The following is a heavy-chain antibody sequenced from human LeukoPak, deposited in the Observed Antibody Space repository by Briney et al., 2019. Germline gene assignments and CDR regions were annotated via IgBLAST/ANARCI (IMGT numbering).Heavy chain of an antibody. CDR1: GFTFSSYA. Sequence: PGGSLRLSCAASGFTFSSYAMSWVRQAPGKGLEWVSAISGSGGSTYYADSVKGRFTISRDNSKNTLYLQMNSLRAEDTAVYYCARLKWELLIFDPWGQGTLVTVSS. J-gene: IGHJ5*02. CDR3: ARLKWELLIFDP. CDR2: ISGSGGST. D-gene: IGHD1-26*01. V-gene: IGHV3-23*01.